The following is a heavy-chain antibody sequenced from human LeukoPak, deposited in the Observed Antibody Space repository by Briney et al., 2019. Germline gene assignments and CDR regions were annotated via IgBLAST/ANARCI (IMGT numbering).Heavy chain of an antibody. CDR2: IWYDGSNK. Sequence: PGRSLRLSCAASGFTFSSYGMHWVRQAPGKGLEWVAVIWYDGSNKYYADSVKGRFTISRDNSKNTLYLQMNSLRAEDTAVYYCARDGRYFDWLLSALDYWGQGTLVTVSS. J-gene: IGHJ4*02. CDR3: ARDGRYFDWLLSALDY. V-gene: IGHV3-33*01. D-gene: IGHD3-9*01. CDR1: GFTFSSYG.